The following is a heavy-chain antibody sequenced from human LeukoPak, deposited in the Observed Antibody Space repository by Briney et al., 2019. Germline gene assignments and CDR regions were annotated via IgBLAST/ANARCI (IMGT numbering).Heavy chain of an antibody. CDR1: GYTFTGYY. J-gene: IGHJ1*01. D-gene: IGHD3-22*01. Sequence: SVKVSCKASGYTFTGYYMHWVRQAPGQGLEWMGRIIPILGIANYAQKFQGRVTITADKSTSTVYMELSSLRSEDTAVYYCARGSYYDSSGYYSAAEYFQHWGQGTLVTVSS. CDR2: IIPILGIA. CDR3: ARGSYYDSSGYYSAAEYFQH. V-gene: IGHV1-69*04.